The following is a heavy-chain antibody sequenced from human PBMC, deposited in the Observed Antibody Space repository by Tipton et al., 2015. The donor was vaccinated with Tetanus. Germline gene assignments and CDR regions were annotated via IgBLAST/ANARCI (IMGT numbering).Heavy chain of an antibody. CDR2: IFHTGGA. Sequence: TLSLTCTVSGGSVNSDDYYWTWIRQHPGKGLDWIGYIFHTGGADYNPSLKSRATISIDTSKNQFSLKLSSVTAADTAVYYCARANNEFPKKGPFDSWGQGRLVIVSS. V-gene: IGHV4-31*03. J-gene: IGHJ4*02. CDR1: GGSVNSDDYY. D-gene: IGHD1-1*01. CDR3: ARANNEFPKKGPFDS.